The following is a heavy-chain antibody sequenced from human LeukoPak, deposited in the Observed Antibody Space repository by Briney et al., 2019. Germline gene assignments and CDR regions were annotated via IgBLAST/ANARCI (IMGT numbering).Heavy chain of an antibody. Sequence: GGSLRLSCAASGFTFSSYAMHWVRQAPGKGLEWVAVISYDGSNKYYADSVKGRFTISRDNSKNTLYLQMNSLRAKDTAVYYCARDLVVPAAIGYYYYMDVWGKGTTVTVSS. CDR3: ARDLVVPAAIGYYYYMDV. CDR2: ISYDGSNK. D-gene: IGHD2-2*01. V-gene: IGHV3-30-3*01. J-gene: IGHJ6*03. CDR1: GFTFSSYA.